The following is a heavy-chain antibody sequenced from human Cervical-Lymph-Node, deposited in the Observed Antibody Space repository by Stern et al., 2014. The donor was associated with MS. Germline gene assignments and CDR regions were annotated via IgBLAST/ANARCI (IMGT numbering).Heavy chain of an antibody. CDR3: AGGTYVGTAADAYDS. D-gene: IGHD6-25*01. J-gene: IGHJ4*02. V-gene: IGHV3-11*01. CDR1: GFTFSDYY. CDR2: ISSAAYTI. Sequence: VQLVESGGGLVKPGGSLRLSCAASGFTFSDYYMSWIRQAPGKGLEWISYISSAAYTIYYADSVKGRFTISRDNAEKSLYLQMNSLRAEDTAVYYCAGGTYVGTAADAYDSWGQGTLVTVSS.